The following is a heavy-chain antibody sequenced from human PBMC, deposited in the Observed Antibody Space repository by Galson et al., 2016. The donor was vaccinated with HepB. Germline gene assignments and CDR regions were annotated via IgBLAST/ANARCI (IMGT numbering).Heavy chain of an antibody. D-gene: IGHD3-16*01. Sequence: SVKVSCKASGGTFSNYAINWVRQAPGHGLEWLGGIIPIFGTTNYAQKFQGRVTITADESTSTAYMELSSLRSEDTAVYYCARPRITFGEAYDSFDIWGQGTMVTAAS. CDR3: ARPRITFGEAYDSFDI. V-gene: IGHV1-69*13. CDR2: IIPIFGTT. CDR1: GGTFSNYA. J-gene: IGHJ3*02.